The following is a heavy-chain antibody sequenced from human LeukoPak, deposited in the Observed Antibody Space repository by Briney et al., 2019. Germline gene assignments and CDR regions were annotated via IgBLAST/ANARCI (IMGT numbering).Heavy chain of an antibody. J-gene: IGHJ3*02. V-gene: IGHV4-34*01. D-gene: IGHD6-19*01. CDR3: ARRTKASGWSLDAFDI. Sequence: SETLSLTCAVYGGSFSGYYWSWIRQPPGKGLEWIGEINHSGSTNYNPSLKSRVTISVDTSKNQFSLQLNSVTPEDTAVYYCARRTKASGWSLDAFDIWGQGTMVTVSS. CDR1: GGSFSGYY. CDR2: INHSGST.